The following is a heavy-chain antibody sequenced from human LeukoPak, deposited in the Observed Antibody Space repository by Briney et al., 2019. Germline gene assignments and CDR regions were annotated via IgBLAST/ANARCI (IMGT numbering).Heavy chain of an antibody. Sequence: GGSLRLSCAASGFTFSISWMSWVRQTPGKGLEWVASIKQDGGDKYYVDSVKGRFTISRDNAKNSLFLQMNSLRAEDTAVYYCAGLRTCGGSCYHFDYWGQGTLVTVSS. CDR3: AGLRTCGGSCYHFDY. CDR2: IKQDGGDK. V-gene: IGHV3-7*01. D-gene: IGHD2-15*01. J-gene: IGHJ4*02. CDR1: GFTFSISW.